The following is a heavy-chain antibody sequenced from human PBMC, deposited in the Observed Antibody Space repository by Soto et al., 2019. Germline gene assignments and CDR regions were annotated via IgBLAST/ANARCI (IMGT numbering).Heavy chain of an antibody. CDR2: ISGSGEST. CDR1: GFTFSSFA. V-gene: IGHV3-23*01. CDR3: AKRREGGYYIFDY. J-gene: IGHJ4*02. Sequence: PGGSLRLSCAASGFTFSSFAMSWIRQAPGKGLEWVSSISGSGESTYYADSVKGRLSISRDNSKNTLYLQMNSLRAEDTAVYYCAKRREGGYYIFDYWGQGTPVTVSS. D-gene: IGHD3-10*01.